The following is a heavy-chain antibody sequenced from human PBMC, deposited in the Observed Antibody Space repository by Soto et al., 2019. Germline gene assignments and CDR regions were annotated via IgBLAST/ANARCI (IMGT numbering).Heavy chain of an antibody. CDR2: IIPIFGTA. J-gene: IGHJ3*02. D-gene: IGHD2-2*02. Sequence: QVQLVQSGAEVKKPGSSVKVSCKASGGTFSSYAISWVRQAPGQGLEWMGGIIPIFGTANYAQKFQGRVTITEDESTSTAYMELSSLRSEDTAVYYCARDFRLKDIVVVPAAIGAFDIWGQGTMVTVSS. CDR1: GGTFSSYA. V-gene: IGHV1-69*01. CDR3: ARDFRLKDIVVVPAAIGAFDI.